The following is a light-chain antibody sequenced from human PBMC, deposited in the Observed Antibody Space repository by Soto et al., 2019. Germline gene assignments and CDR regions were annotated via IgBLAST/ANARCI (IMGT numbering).Light chain of an antibody. CDR3: QQYTVWHLT. CDR1: QDIQNN. J-gene: IGKJ4*01. Sequence: IQMTQSPSSLSASVGDRVTITCRASQDIQNNLVWFQQKPGEAPMSLIYAASSLQSGVPSRFSGSGSGTDFTLTIRSLQPEDSATYYCQQYTVWHLTFGGGTKVEIK. V-gene: IGKV1-16*01. CDR2: AAS.